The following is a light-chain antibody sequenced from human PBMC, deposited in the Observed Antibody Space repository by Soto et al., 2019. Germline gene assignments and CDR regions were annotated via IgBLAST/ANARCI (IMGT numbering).Light chain of an antibody. J-gene: IGKJ4*01. V-gene: IGKV1-9*01. CDR1: QGMSTY. CDR2: SAS. CDR3: QQLNGYQLA. Sequence: DIPLTQSPSFLSASVGDTVTITCRASQGMSTYLAWYQQKPGKVPKLLIRSASTLQSGVPPRFSGGGSGTEFTLTIGTLQPDDSGIYYCQQLNGYQLAFGGGTNVEIK.